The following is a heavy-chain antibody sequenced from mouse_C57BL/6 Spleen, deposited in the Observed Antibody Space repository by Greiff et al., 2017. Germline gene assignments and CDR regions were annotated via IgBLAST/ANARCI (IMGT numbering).Heavy chain of an antibody. J-gene: IGHJ1*03. V-gene: IGHV1-4*01. CDR2: INPSSGYT. CDR1: GYTFTSYT. Sequence: QVQLQQSGAELARPGASVKMSCKASGYTFTSYTMHWVKQRPGQGLEWIGYINPSSGYTKSNQKFKDKATLTADKSSSTAYMQLSSLTSKDSAVYYCARDYYGSSSRYFDVWGTGTTVTVSS. D-gene: IGHD1-1*01. CDR3: ARDYYGSSSRYFDV.